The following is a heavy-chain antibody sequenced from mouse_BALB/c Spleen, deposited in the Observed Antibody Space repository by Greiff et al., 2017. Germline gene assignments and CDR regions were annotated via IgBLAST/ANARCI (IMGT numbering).Heavy chain of an antibody. V-gene: IGHV3-6*02. CDR2: ISYDGSN. J-gene: IGHJ2*01. CDR3: AIAYYRSFDY. Sequence: EVKLEESGPGLVKPSQSLSLTCSVTGYSITSGYYWNWIRQFPGNKLEWMGYISYDGSNNYNPSLKNRISITRDTSKNQFFLKLNSVTTEDTATYYCAIAYYRSFDYWGQGTTLTVSS. CDR1: GYSITSGYY. D-gene: IGHD2-14*01.